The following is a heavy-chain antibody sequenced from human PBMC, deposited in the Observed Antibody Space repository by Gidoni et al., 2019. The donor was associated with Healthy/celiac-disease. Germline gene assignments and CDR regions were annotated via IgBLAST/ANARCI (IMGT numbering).Heavy chain of an antibody. CDR1: GFTFSSYG. Sequence: QVQLVASGGGVVQPGRSLRLSCAASGFTFSSYGMHWVRQAPGKGLEWVAVIWYDGSNKYYADSVKGRFTIARDNSKNTLYLQMNSLRAEDTAVYYCARGPYGMDVWGQGTTVTVSS. V-gene: IGHV3-33*01. CDR2: IWYDGSNK. CDR3: ARGPYGMDV. J-gene: IGHJ6*02.